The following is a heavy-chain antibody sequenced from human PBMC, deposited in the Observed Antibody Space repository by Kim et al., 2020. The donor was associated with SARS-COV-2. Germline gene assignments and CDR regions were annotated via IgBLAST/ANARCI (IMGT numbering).Heavy chain of an antibody. J-gene: IGHJ4*02. Sequence: ASVKVSCKASGYTFTSYDINWVRQATGQGLEWMGWMNPNSGNTGYAQKFQGRVTMTRNTSISTAYMELSSLRSEDTAVYYCARGSDWVTTTGPDYWGQGTLVTVSS. D-gene: IGHD4-17*01. CDR3: ARGSDWVTTTGPDY. V-gene: IGHV1-8*01. CDR2: MNPNSGNT. CDR1: GYTFTSYD.